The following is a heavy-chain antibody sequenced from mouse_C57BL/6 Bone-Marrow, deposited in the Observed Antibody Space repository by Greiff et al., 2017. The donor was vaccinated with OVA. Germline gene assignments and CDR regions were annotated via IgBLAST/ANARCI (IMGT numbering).Heavy chain of an antibody. D-gene: IGHD2-4*01. CDR2: ISNLAYSI. V-gene: IGHV5-15*01. CDR1: GFTFSDYG. J-gene: IGHJ1*03. Sequence: EVKVVESGGGLVQPGGSLKLSCAASGFTFSDYGMAWVRQAPRKGPEWVAFISNLAYSIYYADTVTGRFTISRENAKNTLYLEMSSLRSEDTAMYYCARAGITTVPYWYFDVWGTGTTVTVSS. CDR3: ARAGITTVPYWYFDV.